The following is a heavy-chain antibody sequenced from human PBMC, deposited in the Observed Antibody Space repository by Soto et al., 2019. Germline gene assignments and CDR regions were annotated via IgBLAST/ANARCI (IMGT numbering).Heavy chain of an antibody. J-gene: IGHJ3*02. CDR3: AHRHDLGGFDI. CDR1: GFSLNTRAVG. D-gene: IGHD2-15*01. Sequence: QITLKESGPTLVKPTQTLTLTCTFSGFSLNTRAVGVGWIRQAPGKALEWLALINWNDDERYNPSLKDRLTITKDTSKNRVVLTMTNIGPVDTATYYCAHRHDLGGFDIWGQGTAVTVSS. CDR2: INWNDDE. V-gene: IGHV2-5*01.